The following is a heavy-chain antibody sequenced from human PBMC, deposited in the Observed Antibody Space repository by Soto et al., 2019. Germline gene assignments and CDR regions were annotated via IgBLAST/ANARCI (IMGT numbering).Heavy chain of an antibody. Sequence: PGESLKISCKGSGYSFTSYWIGWVRQMPGKGLEWMGIIYPGDSDTRYSPSFQGQVTISADKSISTAYLQWSSLKASDIAMYYCAGLGGYDSSGYEYYYYYGMDVWGQGTTVTVSS. CDR2: IYPGDSDT. CDR3: AGLGGYDSSGYEYYYYYGMDV. D-gene: IGHD3-22*01. CDR1: GYSFTSYW. J-gene: IGHJ6*02. V-gene: IGHV5-51*01.